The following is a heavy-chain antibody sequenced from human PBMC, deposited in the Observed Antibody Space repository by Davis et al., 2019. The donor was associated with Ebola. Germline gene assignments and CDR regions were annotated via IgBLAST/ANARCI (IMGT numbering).Heavy chain of an antibody. CDR1: GFTFSGHW. V-gene: IGHV3-7*01. CDR2: IKQDASEK. CDR3: AIYEQRLASES. D-gene: IGHD6-25*01. Sequence: PGGSLRLSCAASGFTFSGHWMGWVRQAPGKGLEWVANIKQDASEKTYVDSVMGRFTISRDNAKNTLYLQMNSLRGEDTAVYYCAIYEQRLASESWGQGTLVTVSS. J-gene: IGHJ5*02.